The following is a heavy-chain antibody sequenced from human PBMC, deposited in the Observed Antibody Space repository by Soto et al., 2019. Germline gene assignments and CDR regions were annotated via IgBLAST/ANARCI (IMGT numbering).Heavy chain of an antibody. CDR3: ARGDCVGGSCYSLAGSFYYYMDV. CDR2: INSDGSVS. D-gene: IGHD2-15*01. V-gene: IGHV3-74*01. Sequence: EVKLVESGGGLVQPGGSLRLSCAASGFTFSNYWMYWVRQAPGQGLVWVSRINSDGSVSRYADSVKGRRTISIDNVKNTLYLQMNSLRVEDTAVYYCARGDCVGGSCYSLAGSFYYYMDVWGKGTTVTVFS. CDR1: GFTFSNYW. J-gene: IGHJ6*03.